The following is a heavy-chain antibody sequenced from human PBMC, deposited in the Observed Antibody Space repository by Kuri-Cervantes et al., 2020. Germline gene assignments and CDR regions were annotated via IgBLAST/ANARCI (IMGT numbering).Heavy chain of an antibody. D-gene: IGHD5-18*01. V-gene: IGHV3-53*01. CDR3: ARELGYSYGLYNWFDP. J-gene: IGHJ5*02. CDR2: IYSGGST. CDR1: GFTFDDYA. Sequence: GGSLRLSCAASGFTFDDYAMHWVRQAPGKGLEWVSVIYSGGSTYYADSVKGRFTISRDNSKNTLYLQVNSLRAEDTAVYYCARELGYSYGLYNWFDPWGQGTLVTVSS.